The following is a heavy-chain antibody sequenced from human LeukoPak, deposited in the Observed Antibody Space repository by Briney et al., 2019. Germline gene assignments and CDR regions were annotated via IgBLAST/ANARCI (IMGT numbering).Heavy chain of an antibody. V-gene: IGHV3-49*04. CDR2: IRNKPYGETT. J-gene: IGHJ4*02. CDR3: SRVNGRLIWGVITSPYYFDY. Sequence: GGSLRLSCTGSGFPFGDFAVTWVRQAPGKGLEWVGFIRNKPYGETTEYAASVEGRFTISRDDSQNIAYLHMNSLKREDTDVYYCSRVNGRLIWGVITSPYYFDYWGQGTLVTVSS. D-gene: IGHD3-10*01. CDR1: GFPFGDFA.